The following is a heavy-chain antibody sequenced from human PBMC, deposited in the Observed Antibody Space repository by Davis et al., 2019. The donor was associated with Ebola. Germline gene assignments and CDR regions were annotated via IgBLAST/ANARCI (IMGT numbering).Heavy chain of an antibody. CDR3: AHSTLTYDILTGYYIAPFDY. Sequence: SGPTLVKPPQTLTLTCTFSGFSLSTSGVGVGWIRQPPGKALEWLALIYWDDDKRYSPSLKSRLTITKDTSKNQVVLTMTNMDPVDTATYYCAHSTLTYDILTGYYIAPFDYWGQGTLVTVSS. J-gene: IGHJ4*02. CDR1: GFSLSTSGVG. CDR2: IYWDDDK. V-gene: IGHV2-5*02. D-gene: IGHD3-9*01.